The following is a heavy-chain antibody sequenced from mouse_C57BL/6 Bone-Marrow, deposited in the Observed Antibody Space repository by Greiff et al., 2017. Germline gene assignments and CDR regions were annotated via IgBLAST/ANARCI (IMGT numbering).Heavy chain of an antibody. CDR2: IDPENGDT. V-gene: IGHV14-4*01. D-gene: IGHD1-2*01. CDR1: GFNFKDDY. Sequence: VQLQQSGAELVRPGASVKLSCTASGFNFKDDYMHWVKQRPEQGLEWIGWIDPENGDTESASKFQGQVTLTADPSSNTAYLQLSSLTSEDTAFYYCTTTAHYFDYWGQGTTLTVSS. CDR3: TTTAHYFDY. J-gene: IGHJ2*01.